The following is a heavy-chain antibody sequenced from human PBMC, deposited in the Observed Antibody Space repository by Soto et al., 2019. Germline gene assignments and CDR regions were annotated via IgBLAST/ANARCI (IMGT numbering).Heavy chain of an antibody. CDR1: GFTVSSNY. J-gene: IGHJ4*02. V-gene: IGHV3-53*01. CDR3: ARYTHYYFDY. Sequence: LRLSCAASGFTVSSNYMSWVRQAPGKGLEWVSVIYGGGTTYYADSVKGRITISRDNSKNTLYLQMASLRAEDTAIYYCARYTHYYFDYWGQGNLVTVSS. CDR2: IYGGGTT.